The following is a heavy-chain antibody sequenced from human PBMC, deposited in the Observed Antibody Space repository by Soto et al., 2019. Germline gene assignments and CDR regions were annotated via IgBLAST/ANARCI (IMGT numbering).Heavy chain of an antibody. CDR2: IYPGDSDT. D-gene: IGHD6-19*01. V-gene: IGHV5-51*01. J-gene: IGHJ5*02. CDR1: GYSFTSYW. CDR3: AREPASSGNWFDP. Sequence: GESVKISCKGSGYSFTSYWSGWVLQMPGKGLEWMGIIYPGDSDTRYSPSFQGQVTISADKSISTAYLQWSSLKASDTAMYYCAREPASSGNWFDPWGQGTLVTVSS.